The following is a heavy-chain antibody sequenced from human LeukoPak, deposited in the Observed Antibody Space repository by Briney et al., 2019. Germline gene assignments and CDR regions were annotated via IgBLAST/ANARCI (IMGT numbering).Heavy chain of an antibody. CDR3: ARDAYSSGWYSDY. J-gene: IGHJ4*02. D-gene: IGHD6-19*01. CDR1: GFTVSSNY. Sequence: GGSLRLSCAASGFTVSSNYTSWVRHAPGKGLEWVSVIHSGGSTYYADSVKGRFTISRDNPKNTLYLQMNSLRAEDTAVYYCARDAYSSGWYSDYWGQGTLVTVSS. CDR2: IHSGGST. V-gene: IGHV3-53*01.